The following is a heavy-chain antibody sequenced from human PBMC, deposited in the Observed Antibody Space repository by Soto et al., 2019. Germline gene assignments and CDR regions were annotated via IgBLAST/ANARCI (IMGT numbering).Heavy chain of an antibody. J-gene: IGHJ4*02. Sequence: EVQLLESGGWLVQHGGSLRLSCAASGFTFSSYAMSWVRQAPGKGREWVSAIGSDGTAIQYADSVKGRFTNSKDNSKDTLYLQMNSLSAEDTAVYYCAKPGLTVPGTRYFDRWGQGTLVTFSS. CDR2: IGSDGTAI. CDR1: GFTFSSYA. D-gene: IGHD6-19*01. CDR3: AKPGLTVPGTRYFDR. V-gene: IGHV3-23*05.